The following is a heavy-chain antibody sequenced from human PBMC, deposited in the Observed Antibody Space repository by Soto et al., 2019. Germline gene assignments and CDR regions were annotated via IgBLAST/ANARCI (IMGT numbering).Heavy chain of an antibody. CDR1: GLTFTRYS. J-gene: IGHJ4*02. V-gene: IGHV3-21*06. CDR2: ISSTTNYI. Sequence: PGGSLILSCAASGLTFTRYSMNWVRQAPGKGLEWVSSISSTTNYIYYGDSMKGRFTISRDNAKNSLYLETNSLRAEDTAVYYCARESEDLTSNFDYWGQGTLVTVSS. CDR3: ARESEDLTSNFDY.